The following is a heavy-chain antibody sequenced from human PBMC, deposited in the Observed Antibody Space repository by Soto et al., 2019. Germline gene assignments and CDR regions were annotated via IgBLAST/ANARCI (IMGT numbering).Heavy chain of an antibody. CDR2: ISSSSSYI. Sequence: PGGSLRLSCAASGFTFSSYSMNWVRQAPGKGLEWVSSISSSSSYIYYADSVKGRFTISRDNAKNSLYLQMNSLRAEDTAVYYCARDTLPQNYYYYYGMDVWGQGTTVTAP. CDR3: ARDTLPQNYYYYYGMDV. CDR1: GFTFSSYS. V-gene: IGHV3-21*01. D-gene: IGHD1-7*01. J-gene: IGHJ6*02.